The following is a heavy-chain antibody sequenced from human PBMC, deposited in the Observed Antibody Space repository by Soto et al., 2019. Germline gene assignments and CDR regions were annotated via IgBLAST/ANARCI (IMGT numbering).Heavy chain of an antibody. D-gene: IGHD2-15*01. V-gene: IGHV1-3*01. J-gene: IGHJ4*02. Sequence: QVQLVQSGAEVKKPGASVKVSCKASGYTFFTYAMHWVRQAPGQRLEWMGWINAGNGNTKYSQKFQGRVTMTRDTSASTAYMQLSSLRSEDTAVYYCARGPGGPDGPGDYWGQGTLVTVSS. CDR1: GYTFFTYA. CDR2: INAGNGNT. CDR3: ARGPGGPDGPGDY.